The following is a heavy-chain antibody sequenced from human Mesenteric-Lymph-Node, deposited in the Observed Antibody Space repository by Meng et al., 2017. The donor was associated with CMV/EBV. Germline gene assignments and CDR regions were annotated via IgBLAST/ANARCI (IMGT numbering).Heavy chain of an antibody. CDR3: ARDHDYSNPIYYYYGMDV. CDR1: GNTFTGYF. V-gene: IGHV1-2*02. D-gene: IGHD4-11*01. Sequence: ASVKVSCKASGNTFTGYFMHWVRQAPGQGLEWMGWLNPHSGGTNYAQKFQGRVTMTRDASTDTAYMELSRLTSDDTAVYYCARDHDYSNPIYYYYGMDVWGQGTTVTVFS. J-gene: IGHJ6*02. CDR2: LNPHSGGT.